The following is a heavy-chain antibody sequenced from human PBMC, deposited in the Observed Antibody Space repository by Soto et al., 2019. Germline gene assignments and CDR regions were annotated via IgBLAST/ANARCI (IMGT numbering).Heavy chain of an antibody. CDR2: IYYSGST. J-gene: IGHJ4*02. D-gene: IGHD1-20*01. V-gene: IGHV4-31*03. CDR3: ARFIPGTGSDY. CDR1: DGSISSGGYY. Sequence: SETLSLTCTVSDGSISSGGYYWSWIRQHPGKGLEWIGYIYYSGSTYYNPSLKSRVTISVDTSKNQFSLKLSSVTAADTAVYYCARFIPGTGSDYWGQGTLVTVSS.